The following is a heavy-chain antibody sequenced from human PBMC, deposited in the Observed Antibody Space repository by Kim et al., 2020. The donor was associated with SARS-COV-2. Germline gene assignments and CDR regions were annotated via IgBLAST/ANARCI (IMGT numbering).Heavy chain of an antibody. CDR3: ARGQGYYDSSEAEYFQH. CDR2: IYYSGST. J-gene: IGHJ1*01. CDR1: GGSISSGGYY. Sequence: SETLSLTCTVSGGSISSGGYYWSWIRQHPGKGLEWIGYIYYSGSTYYNPSLKSRVTISVDTSKNQFSLKLSSVTAADTAVYYCARGQGYYDSSEAEYFQHWGQGTLVTVSS. D-gene: IGHD3-22*01. V-gene: IGHV4-31*03.